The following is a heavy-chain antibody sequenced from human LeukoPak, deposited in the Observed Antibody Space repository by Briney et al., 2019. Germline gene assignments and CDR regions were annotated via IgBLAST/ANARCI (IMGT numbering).Heavy chain of an antibody. D-gene: IGHD6-13*01. CDR1: GFTFSSYA. V-gene: IGHV3-23*01. Sequence: GGSLRLSCAASGFTFSSYAMSWVRQAPGKGLEWVSAISGSGDSTYYGDSVKGRFTISRDNSKDTLYLQMNSLRAEDTAVYYCAKTRPLDSSSWSHGDYWGQGTLVTVSS. J-gene: IGHJ4*02. CDR2: ISGSGDST. CDR3: AKTRPLDSSSWSHGDY.